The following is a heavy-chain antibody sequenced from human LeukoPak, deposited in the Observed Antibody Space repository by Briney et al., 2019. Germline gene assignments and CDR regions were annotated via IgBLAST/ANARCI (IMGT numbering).Heavy chain of an antibody. CDR3: ASEYRELRLVYGMDV. CDR1: GFTFSSYE. D-gene: IGHD1-26*01. J-gene: IGHJ6*02. Sequence: GGSLGLSCAASGFTFSSYEMNWVRQAPGKGLEWVSYISSSGSTIYYADSVKGRFTISRDNAKNSLYLQMNSLRAEDTAVYYCASEYRELRLVYGMDVWGQGTTVTVSS. CDR2: ISSSGSTI. V-gene: IGHV3-48*03.